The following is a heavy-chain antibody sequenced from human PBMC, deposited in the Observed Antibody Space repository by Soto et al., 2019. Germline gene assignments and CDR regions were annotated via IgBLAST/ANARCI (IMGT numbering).Heavy chain of an antibody. V-gene: IGHV1-2*02. CDR3: AKAKFDFWSGYWSPSLDF. CDR1: RYTFTSYY. J-gene: IGHJ4*02. Sequence: QVQLVQSGAEVKKPGASVKVSCKASRYTFTSYYIHWVRQAPGQGLEWMGWINPNNGYTKYTQKFQGRVTVTRDTSITTAYLELTRLQSDDTAVYYCAKAKFDFWSGYWSPSLDFWGQGTLGTVSS. D-gene: IGHD3-3*01. CDR2: INPNNGYT.